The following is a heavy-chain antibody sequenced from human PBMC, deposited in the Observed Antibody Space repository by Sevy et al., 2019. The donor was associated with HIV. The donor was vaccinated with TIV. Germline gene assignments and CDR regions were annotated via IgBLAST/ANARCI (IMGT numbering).Heavy chain of an antibody. CDR3: ALERLSSDVAEYFQN. CDR2: ISYDGSNK. V-gene: IGHV3-30-3*01. Sequence: GGSLRLSCAASGFTFSSYSMHWVRQAPGKGLEWVATISYDGSNKYHADSVKGRFTVSRDNSKNSLYLQMNSLRAEDTAVYYCALERLSSDVAEYFQNWGQGTLDTVSS. D-gene: IGHD1-1*01. J-gene: IGHJ1*01. CDR1: GFTFSSYS.